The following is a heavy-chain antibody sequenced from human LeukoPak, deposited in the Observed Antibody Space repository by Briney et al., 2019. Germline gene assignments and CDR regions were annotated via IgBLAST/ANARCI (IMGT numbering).Heavy chain of an antibody. V-gene: IGHV4-59*08. CDR3: ARHVRYYDILTGLTSYYFDY. CDR2: TYYSGST. D-gene: IGHD3-9*01. Sequence: SETLSLTPTVSGGSISSYYWSWIRQPPGKGLEWIGYTYYSGSTNYNPSLKSRVTISGDTSKNQFSLKLSSVTAADTAVYYCARHVRYYDILTGLTSYYFDYWGQGTLVTVSS. J-gene: IGHJ4*02. CDR1: GGSISSYY.